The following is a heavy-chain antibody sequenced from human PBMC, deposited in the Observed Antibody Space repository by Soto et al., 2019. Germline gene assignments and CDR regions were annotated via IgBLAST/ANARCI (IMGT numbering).Heavy chain of an antibody. D-gene: IGHD2-21*02. CDR3: ARGGGIVVVTAPYDH. Sequence: PGESLKISWKGLGCSFTNYWISWVRQMPGRGLESMGIIYPDDSDTRYSPSFQGQVTMTSDTSTSTVHMELGSLTSEDTAVYYCARGGGIVVVTAPYDHWGQGTLVTVSS. CDR2: IYPDDSDT. V-gene: IGHV5-51*01. CDR1: GCSFTNYW. J-gene: IGHJ4*02.